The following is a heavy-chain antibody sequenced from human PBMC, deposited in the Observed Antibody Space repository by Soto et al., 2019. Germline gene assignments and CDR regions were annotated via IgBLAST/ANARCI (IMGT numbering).Heavy chain of an antibody. CDR3: ARDNGMAGSFDP. J-gene: IGHJ5*02. V-gene: IGHV3-48*02. Sequence: EEQLLESGGGLAQPGGSLRLSCAASGFTFSAYSMNWVRQAPGKGLEWVSYITGSSATIFYADSVKGRFTISRDNAKNSLYLQMNSLRDEDTAVYYCARDNGMAGSFDPWGQGTLVTVSS. CDR1: GFTFSAYS. CDR2: ITGSSATI. D-gene: IGHD2-8*01.